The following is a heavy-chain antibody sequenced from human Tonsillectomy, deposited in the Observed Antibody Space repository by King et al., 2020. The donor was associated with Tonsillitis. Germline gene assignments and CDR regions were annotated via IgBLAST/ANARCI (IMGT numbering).Heavy chain of an antibody. D-gene: IGHD6-13*01. Sequence: VQLVESGGGLVKPGGSLRLSCAASGFTFSSYSMNWVRQAPGKGLEWVSSISRSSSYIYYADPVKGRFTISRDNAENSLYLQMTSLGAEDTAVYYCAIRPCLAAAAEIFDYWGRGTLVTVA. J-gene: IGHJ4*02. CDR1: GFTFSSYS. CDR2: ISRSSSYI. V-gene: IGHV3-21*01. CDR3: AIRPCLAAAAEIFDY.